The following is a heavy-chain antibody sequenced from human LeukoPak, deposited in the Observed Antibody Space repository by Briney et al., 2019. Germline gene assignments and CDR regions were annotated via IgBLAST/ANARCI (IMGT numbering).Heavy chain of an antibody. CDR3: ARYSGSYEVNYYYYYGMDV. CDR1: GFTFSSHW. Sequence: PGGSLRLSCAASGFTFSSHWMSWVRQAPGKGLEWVANIKQDGSEKYYVDSVKGRFTISRDNAKNSLYLQMNSLRAEDTAVYYCARYSGSYEVNYYYYYGMDVWGQGTTVTVSS. D-gene: IGHD1-26*01. V-gene: IGHV3-7*03. CDR2: IKQDGSEK. J-gene: IGHJ6*02.